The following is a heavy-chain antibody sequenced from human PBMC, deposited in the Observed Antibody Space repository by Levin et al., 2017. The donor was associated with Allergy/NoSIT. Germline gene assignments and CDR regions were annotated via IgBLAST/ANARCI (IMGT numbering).Heavy chain of an antibody. CDR3: AKDKQTYGDYLFDGRLDP. D-gene: IGHD4-17*01. V-gene: IGHV3-30*18. CDR2: ISYDGSNK. Sequence: LSLTCAASGFTFSSYGMHWVRQAPGKGLEWVAVISYDGSNKYYADSVKGRFTISRDNSKNTLYLQMNSLRAEDTAVYYCAKDKQTYGDYLFDGRLDPWGQGTLVTVSS. CDR1: GFTFSSYG. J-gene: IGHJ5*02.